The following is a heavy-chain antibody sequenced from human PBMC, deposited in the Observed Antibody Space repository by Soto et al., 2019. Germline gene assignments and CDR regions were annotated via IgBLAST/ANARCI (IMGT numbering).Heavy chain of an antibody. D-gene: IGHD3-22*01. V-gene: IGHV4-31*03. CDR1: GASISSGGYY. Sequence: QVQLQESGPGLVKPSQTLSLTCTVSGASISSGGYYWSWIRQYPGKGLEWIGYVYYSGRTYYNPSPQRRVTKSVDTANIQFALKLSAVTAADTAVFYFARRIQHYYGSSASYYDYWGQGTLGTVSP. CDR2: VYYSGRT. CDR3: ARRIQHYYGSSASYYDY. J-gene: IGHJ4*02.